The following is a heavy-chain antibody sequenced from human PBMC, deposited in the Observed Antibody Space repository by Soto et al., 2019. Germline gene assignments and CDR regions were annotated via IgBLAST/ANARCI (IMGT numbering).Heavy chain of an antibody. J-gene: IGHJ6*02. Sequence: TSETLCLPCTVSGGSISSSSYYWGWIRQPPGKGLEWIGSIYYSGSTYYNPSLKSRVTISVDTSKNQFSLKLSSVTAADTAVYYCARHNCGGDCYPDYYYYYGMDVWGQVTTVTVSS. CDR3: ARHNCGGDCYPDYYYYYGMDV. CDR2: IYYSGST. V-gene: IGHV4-39*01. CDR1: GGSISSSSYY. D-gene: IGHD2-21*02.